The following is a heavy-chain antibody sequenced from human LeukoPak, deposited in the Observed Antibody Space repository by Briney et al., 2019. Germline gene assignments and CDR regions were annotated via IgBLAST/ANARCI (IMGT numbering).Heavy chain of an antibody. CDR2: ISGSGGNT. CDR3: AKDRDITMVRGVTFG. D-gene: IGHD3-10*01. Sequence: GGSLRLSCAASGFSFSNYAMSWVRQAPGKGLEWVSGISGSGGNTYYADSVKGRFTISRDNSKNTLYLQMSSLRAEDTAVYYCAKDRDITMVRGVTFGWGQGTLVTVSS. CDR1: GFSFSNYA. J-gene: IGHJ4*02. V-gene: IGHV3-23*01.